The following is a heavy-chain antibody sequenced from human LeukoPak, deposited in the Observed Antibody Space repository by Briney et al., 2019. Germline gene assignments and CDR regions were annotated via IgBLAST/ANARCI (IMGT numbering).Heavy chain of an antibody. V-gene: IGHV3-48*03. CDR1: GFTFSSYE. Sequence: GGSLRLSCAASGFTFSSYEMNWVRQAPGKGLEWVSYISSSGSTIYYADSVKGRFTISRDNAKNSLYLQMNSLRAEDTAAYYCARGPLWDYYDSSGPFDYWGQGTLVTVSS. D-gene: IGHD3-22*01. J-gene: IGHJ4*02. CDR2: ISSSGSTI. CDR3: ARGPLWDYYDSSGPFDY.